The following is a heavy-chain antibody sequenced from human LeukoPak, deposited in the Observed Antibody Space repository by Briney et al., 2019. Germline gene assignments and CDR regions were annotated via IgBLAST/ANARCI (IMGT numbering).Heavy chain of an antibody. CDR3: ASTTFSSGWRDDAFDI. J-gene: IGHJ3*02. D-gene: IGHD6-19*01. CDR1: GFTFSNYN. Sequence: GGSLRLSCAASGFTFSNYNMNWVRQAPXXXXXWLSYISSSSSTIYYAVSVKGRFTISRDNAKNSLFLQMNSLRAEDTAVYYCASTTFSSGWRDDAFDIWGQGTMVTVSS. V-gene: IGHV3-48*04. CDR2: ISSSSSTI.